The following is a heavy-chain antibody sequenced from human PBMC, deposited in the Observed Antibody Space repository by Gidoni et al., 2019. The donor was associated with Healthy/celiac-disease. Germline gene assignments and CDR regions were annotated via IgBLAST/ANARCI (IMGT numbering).Heavy chain of an antibody. CDR2: INSDGSST. Sequence: EFQLVESGGLLVQTGGSLRLSCAASGFTFSSYWMHWVRQAPGKGLVRVSSINSDGSSTSYADSVKGRFTISRDNAKNTLYLQMNSLRAEDTAVYYCARVYCSGGSCSLDYWGQGTLVTVSS. CDR3: ARVYCSGGSCSLDY. V-gene: IGHV3-74*01. CDR1: GFTFSSYW. J-gene: IGHJ4*02. D-gene: IGHD2-15*01.